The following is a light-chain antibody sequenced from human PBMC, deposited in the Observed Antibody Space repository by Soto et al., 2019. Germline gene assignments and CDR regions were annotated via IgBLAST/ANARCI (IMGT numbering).Light chain of an antibody. J-gene: IGLJ3*02. CDR2: EVT. CDR3: SSYRSSSPWV. V-gene: IGLV2-14*01. CDR1: SSDVGGYND. Sequence: QSALTQPASVSGSPGQSITISCTGTSSDVGGYNDVSCYQQHPAKVPKLMIREVTNRPPGVSNRFSGSKSVNTASLTISGRQTDDEADYYCSSYRSSSPWVFGGGTKVTVL.